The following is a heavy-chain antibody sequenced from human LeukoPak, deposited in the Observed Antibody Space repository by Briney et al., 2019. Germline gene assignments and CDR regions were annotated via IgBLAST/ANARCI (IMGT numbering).Heavy chain of an antibody. CDR2: ISGSSSYI. D-gene: IGHD6-13*01. CDR1: GFTFSGYT. J-gene: IGHJ4*02. Sequence: PGGSLRLSCAASGFTFSGYTMSWVRQAPGKGLEWVSSISGSSSYISYADSVKGRFTISRDNAKNSLYLQMNSLRAEDTAVYSCARVRGSSWSEYYFDYWGQGTLVTVS. V-gene: IGHV3-21*01. CDR3: ARVRGSSWSEYYFDY.